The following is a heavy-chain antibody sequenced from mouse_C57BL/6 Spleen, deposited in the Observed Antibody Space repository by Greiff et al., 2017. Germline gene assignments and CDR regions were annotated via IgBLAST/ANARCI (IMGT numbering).Heavy chain of an antibody. CDR3: ASLDPSRAMDY. V-gene: IGHV2-6*01. J-gene: IGHJ4*01. CDR1: GFSLTSYG. Sequence: VHLVESGPGLVAPSQSLSITCTVSGFSLTSYGVDWVRQSPGKGLEWLGVIWGVGSTNYNSALKSRLSISKDNSKSQVFLKMNSLQTDDTAMYYCASLDPSRAMDYWGQGTSVTVSS. CDR2: IWGVGST.